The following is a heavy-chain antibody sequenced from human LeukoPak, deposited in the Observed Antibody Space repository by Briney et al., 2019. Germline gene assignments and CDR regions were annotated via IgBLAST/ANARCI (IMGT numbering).Heavy chain of an antibody. Sequence: GASVKVSCKASGYTFTGYYMHWVRQAPGQGLEWMGWINPNSGGTNYAQKFQGRVTMTRDTSISTAYMELSRLRSDDTAVYYCARDHADLGYDPVYYFDYWGQGTLVTVSS. D-gene: IGHD5-18*01. J-gene: IGHJ4*02. V-gene: IGHV1-2*02. CDR2: INPNSGGT. CDR1: GYTFTGYY. CDR3: ARDHADLGYDPVYYFDY.